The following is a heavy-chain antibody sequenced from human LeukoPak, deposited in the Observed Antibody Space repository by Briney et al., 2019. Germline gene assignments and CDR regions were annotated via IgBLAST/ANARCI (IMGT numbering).Heavy chain of an antibody. J-gene: IGHJ1*01. CDR2: IKQDGSEK. Sequence: GGSLRLSCAACGFTFSSYWMSLVRQAPGKGLEWVANIKQDGSEKYYVDSVKGRFTISRDNAKNSLYLQMNSLRAEDTAVYYCAKGLTLGYCGSTSCSEYFHYWGQGTLVTVSS. CDR3: AKGLTLGYCGSTSCSEYFHY. V-gene: IGHV3-7*03. D-gene: IGHD2-2*01. CDR1: GFTFSSYW.